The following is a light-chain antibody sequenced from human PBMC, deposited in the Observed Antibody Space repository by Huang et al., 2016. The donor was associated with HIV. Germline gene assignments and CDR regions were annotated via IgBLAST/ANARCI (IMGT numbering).Light chain of an antibody. CDR2: DAS. CDR3: QQRVNGLT. CDR1: QNINTH. J-gene: IGKJ4*01. Sequence: EIVLTQSPATLSFFPGQRVSLSCRASQNINTHLAWYQPRPGQPPRLLIYDASSRVPGVASRFSGSGSGTDFTLTISSLESEDFATYYCQQRVNGLTFGGGTKV. V-gene: IGKV3-11*01.